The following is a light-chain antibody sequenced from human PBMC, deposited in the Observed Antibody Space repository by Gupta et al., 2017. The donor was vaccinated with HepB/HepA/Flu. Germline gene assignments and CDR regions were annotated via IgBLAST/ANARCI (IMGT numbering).Light chain of an antibody. CDR1: QTTSNF. Sequence: DIKITQSPSSLSASVGDRATIPCRASQTTSNFSNWYQHKPGKAPNFLIYKTSRAHGRLASRISGSGSGTDFTVIISMLQPEDFANYYCQQSDTTPVTFGRGTKVEIK. CDR2: KTS. V-gene: IGKV1-39*01. J-gene: IGKJ4*01. CDR3: QQSDTTPVT.